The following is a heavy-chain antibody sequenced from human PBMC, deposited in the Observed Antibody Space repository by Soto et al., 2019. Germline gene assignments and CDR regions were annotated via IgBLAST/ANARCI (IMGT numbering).Heavy chain of an antibody. CDR2: ISTYNGNT. D-gene: IGHD3-3*01. CDR3: ARAPTIFGVSIKDLLNFDL. CDR1: GYTFSNYG. J-gene: IGHJ4*02. Sequence: ASVKVSCKTSGYTFSNYGISWVRQAPGHGLEWMGWISTYNGNTNYAQNFQGRVTMTTDTSTGTAYMELRSLRSDDTAVYYCARAPTIFGVSIKDLLNFDLWGPGPLLTV. V-gene: IGHV1-18*04.